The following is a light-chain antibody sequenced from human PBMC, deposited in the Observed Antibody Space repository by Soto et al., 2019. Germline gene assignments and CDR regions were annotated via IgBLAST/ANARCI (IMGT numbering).Light chain of an antibody. CDR1: TSNVGSYIL. J-gene: IGLJ2*01. CDR2: ETS. CDR3: CSYAGSSTDV. V-gene: IGLV2-23*01. Sequence: QSALTQPASVSGSPGQSITISCTGTTSNVGSYILVSWYQQYPGKAPKLLIYETSARPSGVSNRFSGSKSGNTASLTISGLQAEDEADYYCCSYAGSSTDVFGGGTKVTVL.